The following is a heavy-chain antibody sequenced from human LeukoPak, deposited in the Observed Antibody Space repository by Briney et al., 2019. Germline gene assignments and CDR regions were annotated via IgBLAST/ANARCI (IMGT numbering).Heavy chain of an antibody. CDR3: ARGGELLNY. V-gene: IGHV4-61*02. CDR2: IYTSGST. CDR1: GGSVSSGDYY. J-gene: IGHJ4*02. Sequence: SETLSLTCTVSGGSVSSGDYYWSWIRQPAGKGLEWIGRIYTSGSTNYSPSLKSRVTISLDTSKNQFSLRLSSVTAADTAVYYCARGGELLNYLGQGTLVTVSS. D-gene: IGHD1-7*01.